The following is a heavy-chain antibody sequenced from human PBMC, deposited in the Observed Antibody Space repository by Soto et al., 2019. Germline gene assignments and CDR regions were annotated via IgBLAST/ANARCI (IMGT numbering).Heavy chain of an antibody. CDR2: INPNSGGT. J-gene: IGHJ5*02. CDR3: ARDRAPATLRYFGFDP. CDR1: GYTFTGYY. D-gene: IGHD3-9*01. Sequence: ASVKVSCKASGYTFTGYYMHWVRQAPGQGLEWMGWINPNSGGTNYAQKFQGRVTMTRDTSISTAYMELRRLRSDDTAVYYCARDRAPATLRYFGFDPWGQGTLVTVSS. V-gene: IGHV1-2*02.